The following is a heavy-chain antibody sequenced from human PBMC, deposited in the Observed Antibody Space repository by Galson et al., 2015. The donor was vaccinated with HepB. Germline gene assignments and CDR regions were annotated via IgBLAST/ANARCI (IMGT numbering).Heavy chain of an antibody. CDR1: GYTFTSYG. CDR2: ISAYNGNT. V-gene: IGHV1-18*04. Sequence: SVRVSCKASGYTFTSYGISWVRQAPGQGLEWMGCISAYNGNTNYAQKLQGRVTMTTDTSTSTAYMEMRSLRSDDTAVYYCARDALWGATMAVYYDYGMDVWGQGTTVTVSS. D-gene: IGHD3-16*01. J-gene: IGHJ6*02. CDR3: ARDALWGATMAVYYDYGMDV.